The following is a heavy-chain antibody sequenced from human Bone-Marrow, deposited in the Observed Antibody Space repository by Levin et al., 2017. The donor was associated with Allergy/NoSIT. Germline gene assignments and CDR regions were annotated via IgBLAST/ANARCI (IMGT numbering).Heavy chain of an antibody. Sequence: PGGSLRLSCAASGFTFSSYGMHWVRQAPGKGLEWVAVIWYDGSNKYYADSVKGRFTISRDNSKNTLYLQMNSLRAEDTAVYYCARGEYQLLCPFDYWGQGTLVTVSS. CDR1: GFTFSSYG. D-gene: IGHD2-2*01. CDR3: ARGEYQLLCPFDY. CDR2: IWYDGSNK. J-gene: IGHJ4*02. V-gene: IGHV3-33*01.